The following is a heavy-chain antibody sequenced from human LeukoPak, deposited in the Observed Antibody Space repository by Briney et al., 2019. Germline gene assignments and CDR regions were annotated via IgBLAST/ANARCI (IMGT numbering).Heavy chain of an antibody. V-gene: IGHV3-23*01. CDR1: GFPFSTYA. J-gene: IGHJ4*02. Sequence: GGSLRLSCAASGFPFSTYAMNWVRQAPGKGLEWVSVITGSGGFTQYADSVKGRFTISRDNSKNTVYLQMNSLRVEDTALYYCVRSLDYWGQGALVTVSS. CDR2: ITGSGGFT. CDR3: VRSLDY.